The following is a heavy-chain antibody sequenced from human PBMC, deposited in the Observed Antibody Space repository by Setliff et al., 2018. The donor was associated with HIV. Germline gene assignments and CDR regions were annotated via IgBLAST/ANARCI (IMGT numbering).Heavy chain of an antibody. CDR2: IYYRGSA. CDR1: GGSITTTNYY. V-gene: IGHV4-39*07. Sequence: SETLSLTCTVSGGSITTTNYYWGWVRQSPGKGLEWIGVIYYRGSAYYNLSLQSGVTLSVDTSKNSFSLHLTSVTAADTAVYFCARARGPPLPVLDFWGQGTLVTVSS. D-gene: IGHD3-10*01. J-gene: IGHJ4*02. CDR3: ARARGPPLPVLDF.